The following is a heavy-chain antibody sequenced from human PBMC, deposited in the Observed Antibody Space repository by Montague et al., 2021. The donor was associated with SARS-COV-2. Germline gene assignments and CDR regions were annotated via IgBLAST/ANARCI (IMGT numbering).Heavy chain of an antibody. CDR1: GFTFTNYW. Sequence: SLRLSCAASGFTFTNYWLSWLRQAPGKGPEWVANINRGGTEIHYLDSVNGRFTISRDNAKNSLYLQMNSLRAEDTAVYYCARRNYGGDKYYYYGMDVWGQGTTVTVSS. V-gene: IGHV3-7*01. CDR2: INRGGTEI. D-gene: IGHD4-23*01. CDR3: ARRNYGGDKYYYYGMDV. J-gene: IGHJ6*02.